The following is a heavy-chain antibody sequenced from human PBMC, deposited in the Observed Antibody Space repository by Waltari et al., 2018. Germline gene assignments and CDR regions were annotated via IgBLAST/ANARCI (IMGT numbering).Heavy chain of an antibody. CDR1: GDSISGSRNY. J-gene: IGHJ4*02. D-gene: IGHD3-3*01. Sequence: QMELQESGPRLVKPSETLSLTCNVSGDSISGSRNYWAWLRPPPGKNLQWIGRIYYSGTTYYKPCLKGRFAISVDTSRNQFSLNVNSVTAADTGIYYCVRQLRFVDWIPRYFDSWGRGTLATVSS. V-gene: IGHV4-39*01. CDR3: VRQLRFVDWIPRYFDS. CDR2: IYYSGTT.